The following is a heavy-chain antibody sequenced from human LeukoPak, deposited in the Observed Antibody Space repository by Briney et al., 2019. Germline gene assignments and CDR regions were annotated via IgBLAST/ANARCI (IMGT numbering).Heavy chain of an antibody. J-gene: IGHJ4*02. CDR2: INPNSGT. Sequence: ASVKVSCKASGYTFTGYYMHWVRQAPGQGLEWMGWINPNSGTNYAQKFQGRVTMTRDTSITTAYMELSRLTSDDTAVYYCARGKTNGDDFDYWGQGTLVTVSS. CDR1: GYTFTGYY. D-gene: IGHD4-17*01. CDR3: ARGKTNGDDFDY. V-gene: IGHV1-2*02.